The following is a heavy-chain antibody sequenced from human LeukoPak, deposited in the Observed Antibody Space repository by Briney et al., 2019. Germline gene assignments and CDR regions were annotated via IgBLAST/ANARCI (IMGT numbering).Heavy chain of an antibody. D-gene: IGHD3-16*01. Sequence: GASVKVSCKASGYTFTSYGTSWVRQAPGQGLEWMGWISAYNGNTNYAQKLQGRVTMTTDTSTSTAYMELRSLRSDDTAVYYCARDSRTGSYAPFDYWGQGTLVTVSS. CDR2: ISAYNGNT. CDR1: GYTFTSYG. CDR3: ARDSRTGSYAPFDY. V-gene: IGHV1-18*01. J-gene: IGHJ4*02.